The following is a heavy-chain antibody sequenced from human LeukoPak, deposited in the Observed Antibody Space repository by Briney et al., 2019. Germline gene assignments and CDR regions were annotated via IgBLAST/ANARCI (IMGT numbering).Heavy chain of an antibody. CDR3: ARAPFYCSGGSCYSDWFDP. J-gene: IGHJ5*02. Sequence: ASVKVSCKASGYTFTGHYVHRVRQAPGQGLEWMEWINPNSGDTNYAQKFQGWVTMTRDTSISTAYMELSRLRSDDTAVYYCARAPFYCSGGSCYSDWFDPWGQGTLVTVSS. D-gene: IGHD2-15*01. CDR2: INPNSGDT. V-gene: IGHV1-2*04. CDR1: GYTFTGHY.